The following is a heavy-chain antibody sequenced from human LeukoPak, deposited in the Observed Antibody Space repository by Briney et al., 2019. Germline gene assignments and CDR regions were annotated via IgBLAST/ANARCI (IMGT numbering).Heavy chain of an antibody. Sequence: SETLSLTCTVSGGSISSSSYYWGWIRQPPGKGLEWIGSIYYSGSTYYNPSLKSRVTISVDTSKNQFSLKLSSVTAADTAVYYCARAQGGQLWLRVHYYYYYMDVWGKGTTVTVSS. CDR3: ARAQGGQLWLRVHYYYYYMDV. CDR1: GGSISSSSYY. V-gene: IGHV4-39*07. J-gene: IGHJ6*03. D-gene: IGHD5-18*01. CDR2: IYYSGST.